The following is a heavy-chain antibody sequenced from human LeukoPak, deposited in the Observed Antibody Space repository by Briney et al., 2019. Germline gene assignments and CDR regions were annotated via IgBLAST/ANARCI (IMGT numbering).Heavy chain of an antibody. J-gene: IGHJ6*03. D-gene: IGHD2-2*01. CDR2: IWYDGSNK. Sequence: GGSLRLSCEASGFTFSSYTMNWVRQAPGKGLEWVAVIWYDGSNKYYADSVKGRFTISRDNSKNTLYLQMNSLRAEDTAVYYCARGRLGYCSSTSCYGSSHYYYYMDVWGKGTTVTVSS. V-gene: IGHV3-33*08. CDR3: ARGRLGYCSSTSCYGSSHYYYYMDV. CDR1: GFTFSSYT.